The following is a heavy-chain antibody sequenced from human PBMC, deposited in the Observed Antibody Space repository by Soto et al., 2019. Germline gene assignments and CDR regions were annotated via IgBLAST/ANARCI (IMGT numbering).Heavy chain of an antibody. V-gene: IGHV3-23*01. D-gene: IGHD6-6*01. J-gene: IGHJ4*02. CDR1: GFTFSSYA. Sequence: PGGSLRLSCTASGFTFSSYAMSWVRQAPGKGLEWVSAISGSGGSTYYADSVKGRFTISRDNSKNTLYLQMNSLRAEDTAVYYCAKDFKLVPYLFDYWGQGTLVTVSS. CDR3: AKDFKLVPYLFDY. CDR2: ISGSGGST.